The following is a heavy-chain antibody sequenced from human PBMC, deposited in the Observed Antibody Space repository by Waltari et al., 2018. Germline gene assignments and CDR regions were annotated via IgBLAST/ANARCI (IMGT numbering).Heavy chain of an antibody. Sequence: QVQLQESGPGLVKPSETLSLTCAVSGYSIISGYYWSWIRQPPGEGLEWIGCMHHSGTTYYNPSLKSRVTRSVDTSKNQFSLKLSSVTAADTAVYYCARRVSTGWQYNYFDYWGQGTPVTVSS. CDR3: ARRVSTGWQYNYFDY. CDR1: GYSIISGYY. D-gene: IGHD6-25*01. J-gene: IGHJ4*02. V-gene: IGHV4-38-2*01. CDR2: MHHSGTT.